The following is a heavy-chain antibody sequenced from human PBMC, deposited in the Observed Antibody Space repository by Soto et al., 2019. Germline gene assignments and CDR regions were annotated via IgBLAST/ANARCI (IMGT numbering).Heavy chain of an antibody. Sequence: ASVKVSCKASGYTFTAYYMHWMRQAPGEGPEWMGWINPNSGGTNYAQKFKGRVTLTRDTSASTVYMEVSSLTSEDTAMYYCARSSGGNFGIIIEGTNWFAPWGQEPWSPSPQ. J-gene: IGHJ5*02. D-gene: IGHD1-26*01. CDR3: ARSSGGNFGIIIEGTNWFAP. CDR2: INPNSGGT. CDR1: GYTFTAYY. V-gene: IGHV1-2*02.